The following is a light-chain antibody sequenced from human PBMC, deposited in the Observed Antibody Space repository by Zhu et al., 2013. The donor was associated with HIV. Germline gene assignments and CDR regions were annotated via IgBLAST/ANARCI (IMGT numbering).Light chain of an antibody. Sequence: EFVLTQSPGTLSLSPGERATLSCTASQSVSSSYLTWYQQRPGQAPRLLIFGASSRASGIPDRFSGSGSGTDFTLTISRLEPEDFAVYYCQQYDSSPLTFGGGTKVEI. CDR1: QSVSSSY. CDR2: GAS. V-gene: IGKV3-20*01. CDR3: QQYDSSPLT. J-gene: IGKJ4*01.